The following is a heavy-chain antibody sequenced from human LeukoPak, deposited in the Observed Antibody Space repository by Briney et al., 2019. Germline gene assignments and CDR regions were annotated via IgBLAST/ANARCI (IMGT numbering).Heavy chain of an antibody. V-gene: IGHV4-39*01. CDR2: IYNGEST. Sequence: KPSETLSLTCTVSGGSITSSSYYWGWIRQPPGKGLEWIGNIYNGESTYYNPSLKSRLTISVDTSKNQFSLKLRSVTAADTAVYFCARSDRIAARPQNFDYWGQGTLVPVSS. CDR3: ARSDRIAARPQNFDY. J-gene: IGHJ4*02. D-gene: IGHD6-6*01. CDR1: GGSITSSSYY.